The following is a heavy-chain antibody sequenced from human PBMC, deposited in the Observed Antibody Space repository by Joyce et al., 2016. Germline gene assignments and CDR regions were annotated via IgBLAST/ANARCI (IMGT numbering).Heavy chain of an antibody. D-gene: IGHD3-10*01. CDR3: ARDRPHFYGSGSYYDY. V-gene: IGHV4-39*07. J-gene: IGHJ4*02. CDR1: GGSISSRSYS. Sequence: QLQLQESGPGLVKPSETLSLTCSVSGGSISSRSYSWGWIRQPPGKGLEWIGSIYYSGHTFYNPSLKSRVAISVDTSKNQFSLKLSSVTAADTAVFYCARDRPHFYGSGSYYDYWGQGTLVTVSS. CDR2: IYYSGHT.